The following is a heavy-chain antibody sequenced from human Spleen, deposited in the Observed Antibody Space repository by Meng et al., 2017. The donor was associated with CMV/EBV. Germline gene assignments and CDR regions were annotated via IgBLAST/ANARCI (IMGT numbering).Heavy chain of an antibody. V-gene: IGHV4-34*10. CDR2: INHSGST. Sequence: QVHLQESGPGLVKPSETLSLPCAVYGGSFSVYCWSWIRPPPGKGLEWIGEINHSGSTNYNPSLKSRVTISVDTSKNQFSLKLSSVTAADTAVYYCARDYYGSGTSPWGQGTLVTVSS. CDR3: ARDYYGSGTSP. CDR1: GGSFSVYC. J-gene: IGHJ5*02. D-gene: IGHD3-10*01.